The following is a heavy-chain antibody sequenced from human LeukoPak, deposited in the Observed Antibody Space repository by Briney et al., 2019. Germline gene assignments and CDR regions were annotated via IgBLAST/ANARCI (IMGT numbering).Heavy chain of an antibody. Sequence: ASVKVSCKASGYTFTGYYMHWVRQAPGQGLEWMGWINPNSGGTNYAQKFQGRVTMTRDTSISTAYMELSSLRSEDTAVYYCARALGPLERGWFDPWGQGTLVTVSS. CDR3: ARALGPLERGWFDP. CDR1: GYTFTGYY. J-gene: IGHJ5*02. D-gene: IGHD1-1*01. CDR2: INPNSGGT. V-gene: IGHV1-2*02.